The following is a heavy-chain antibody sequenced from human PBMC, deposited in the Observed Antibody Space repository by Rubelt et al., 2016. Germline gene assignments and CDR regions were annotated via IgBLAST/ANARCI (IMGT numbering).Heavy chain of an antibody. V-gene: IGHV1-46*01. CDR2: IKPSGGST. D-gene: IGHD3-22*01. CDR3: ARVYDSSDTYYFDY. J-gene: IGHJ4*02. Sequence: QVQLVQSGAEVKKPGASVKVSCKASGYTFTSYYMHWVRQAPGQGLEWMGIIKPSGGSTSYAQKLQGRVTITRDTSTSTGYMELSSLRSEDTAVDYCARVYDSSDTYYFDYWGQGTLVTVSS. CDR1: GYTFTSYY.